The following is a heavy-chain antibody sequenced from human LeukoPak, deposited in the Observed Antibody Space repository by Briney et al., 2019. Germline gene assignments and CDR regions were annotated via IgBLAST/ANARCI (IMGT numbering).Heavy chain of an antibody. V-gene: IGHV4-4*07. CDR1: GGSISSYY. Sequence: SETLSLTCTVSGGSISSYYWSWIRQPAGKGLEWIGRIYTSGSTNYNPSPKSRVTMSVDTSKNPFSLKLRSVTAADTAVYYCARGAGVAAAGTERGYYYYYYMDVWGKGTTVTVSS. CDR2: IYTSGST. J-gene: IGHJ6*03. D-gene: IGHD6-13*01. CDR3: ARGAGVAAAGTERGYYYYYYMDV.